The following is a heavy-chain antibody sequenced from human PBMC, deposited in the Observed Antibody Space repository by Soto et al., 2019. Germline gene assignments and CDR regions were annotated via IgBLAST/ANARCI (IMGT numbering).Heavy chain of an antibody. CDR1: GGSISSGDYY. J-gene: IGHJ5*02. CDR3: ARERPDGARLDP. Sequence: QVQLQESGPGLVKPSQTLSLTCTVSGGSISSGDYYWSWIRQPPGKGLEWIGYIYHSGSTYYNPSLKSRVTISVDTSKHQSSLKLSSVTAADTAVYYCARERPDGARLDPWGQGTLVSVSS. CDR2: IYHSGST. V-gene: IGHV4-30-4*01. D-gene: IGHD6-6*01.